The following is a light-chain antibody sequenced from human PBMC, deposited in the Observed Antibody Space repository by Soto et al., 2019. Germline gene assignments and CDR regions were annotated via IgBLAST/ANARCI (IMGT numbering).Light chain of an antibody. Sequence: QSVLTQPPSVSGAPGQRVTISCTGSSSNIGAGYDVHWYQQLPRTAPKLLIYGNSNRPSGVPDRFSGSKSGTSVSLAITGLQAEDEADYYCQSYDSSLRGSVFGGGTKLTVL. J-gene: IGLJ3*02. CDR2: GNS. V-gene: IGLV1-40*01. CDR1: SSNIGAGYD. CDR3: QSYDSSLRGSV.